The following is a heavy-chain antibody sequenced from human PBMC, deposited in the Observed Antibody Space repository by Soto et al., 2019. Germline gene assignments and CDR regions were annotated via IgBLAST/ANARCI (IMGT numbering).Heavy chain of an antibody. CDR3: ARGAWDYYYYYGMDV. Sequence: QVQLQESGPGLVKPSQTLSLTCTVSGGSISSGGYYWSWIRQHPGKGLEWIGYIYYSGSTYYNPSLKSRVTISVDTSKNQFYLKLSSVTAADTAVYYCARGAWDYYYYYGMDVWGQGTTVTVSS. D-gene: IGHD7-27*01. V-gene: IGHV4-31*03. CDR2: IYYSGST. CDR1: GGSISSGGYY. J-gene: IGHJ6*02.